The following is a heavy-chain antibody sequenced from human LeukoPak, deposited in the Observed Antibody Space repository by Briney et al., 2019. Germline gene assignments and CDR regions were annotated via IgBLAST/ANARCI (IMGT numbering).Heavy chain of an antibody. CDR3: ARVNINNWHSCDY. V-gene: IGHV4-4*02. D-gene: IGHD1-1*01. Sequence: SETLSLTCAVSGGSISSNYWWGWVRQPPGKGLEWIGEIYHSGSPNYNPSLKSRVTISVDKSRNHFSLNLSSVTAADTAVYYCARVNINNWHSCDYWGQGTLVTVSS. CDR1: GGSISSNYW. CDR2: IYHSGSP. J-gene: IGHJ4*02.